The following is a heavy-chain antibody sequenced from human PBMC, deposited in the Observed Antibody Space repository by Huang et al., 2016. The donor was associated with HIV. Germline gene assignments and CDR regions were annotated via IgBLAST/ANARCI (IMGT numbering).Heavy chain of an antibody. CDR1: GFTFSSFA. V-gene: IGHV3-23*01. Sequence: VQLLESGGGLVQPGGSLRLSCAASGFTFSSFAMSWVRQAPGKGLAWVATISASGGRTYLADSVKGRFTISRDNSNNTVYLQMNSLKDEDTAVYYCPRNGRSTYRYDWYFDFWGRGTLVTVSS. D-gene: IGHD3-16*02. CDR3: PRNGRSTYRYDWYFDF. CDR2: ISASGGRT. J-gene: IGHJ2*01.